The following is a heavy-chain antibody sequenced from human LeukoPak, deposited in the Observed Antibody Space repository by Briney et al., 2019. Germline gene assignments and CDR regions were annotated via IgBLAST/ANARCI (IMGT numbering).Heavy chain of an antibody. CDR2: IYYSGST. J-gene: IGHJ3*02. D-gene: IGHD5-12*01. Sequence: PSETLSLTCTVSGGSISSYYWSRIRQPPGKGLEWIGYIYYSGSTNYNPSLKSRVTISVDTSKNQFSLKLSSVTAADTAVYYCARDTVDNDAFDIWGQGTMVTVSS. V-gene: IGHV4-59*01. CDR3: ARDTVDNDAFDI. CDR1: GGSISSYY.